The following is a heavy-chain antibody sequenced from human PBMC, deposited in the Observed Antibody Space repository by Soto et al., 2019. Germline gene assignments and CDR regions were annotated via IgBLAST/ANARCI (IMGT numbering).Heavy chain of an antibody. V-gene: IGHV1-69*13. CDR1: GGTFNNYP. Sequence: SVKVSCKASGGTFNNYPITWVRQAPGEGLEWMGGSIPIFGTASYAQKFQGRVTISVDESTSTAYMELSSLRSEDTAVYYCARGRGYSGDDHYYYFDMDVWGQGTTVTVSS. CDR2: SIPIFGTA. J-gene: IGHJ6*02. D-gene: IGHD5-12*01. CDR3: ARGRGYSGDDHYYYFDMDV.